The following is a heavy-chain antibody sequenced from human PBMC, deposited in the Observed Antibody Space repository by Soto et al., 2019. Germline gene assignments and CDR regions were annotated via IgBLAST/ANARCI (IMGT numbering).Heavy chain of an antibody. CDR3: AKGRYDFWSPYYFDS. D-gene: IGHD3-3*01. V-gene: IGHV3-9*01. CDR2: ISWSTSSI. Sequence: GGSLRLSCAASGFTFDDYAMHWVRQIPGKGLQWVSGISWSTSSIGYGASLRGRFLISRDNARNSLYLQMDSLRDEDTALYYCAKGRYDFWSPYYFDSWGQGTLVTVSS. CDR1: GFTFDDYA. J-gene: IGHJ4*02.